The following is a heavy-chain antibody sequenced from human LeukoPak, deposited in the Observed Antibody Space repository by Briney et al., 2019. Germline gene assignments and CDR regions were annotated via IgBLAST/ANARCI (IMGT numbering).Heavy chain of an antibody. Sequence: GGSLRLSCAASGFMFSTYWMSWVRQAPGKGLERVANIKEDGSEKYYVDPVKGRLTISRDNAKNSLYLQMNSLRVEDTAVYYCARDRGWQQFDYWGQGTLVTVSS. CDR1: GFMFSTYW. D-gene: IGHD5-24*01. J-gene: IGHJ4*02. CDR3: ARDRGWQQFDY. CDR2: IKEDGSEK. V-gene: IGHV3-7*01.